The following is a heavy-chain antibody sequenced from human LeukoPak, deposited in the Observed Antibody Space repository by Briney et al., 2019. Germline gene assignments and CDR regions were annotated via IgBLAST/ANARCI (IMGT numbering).Heavy chain of an antibody. D-gene: IGHD4-17*01. Sequence: PGRSLRLSCAASGFTFSSYGMHRVRQAPGMGLEWVAVISYDGSNKYYADSVKGRFTISRDNSKNTLYLQMNSLRAEDTAVYYCAKGWAHDYGDLDYWGQGTLVTVSS. V-gene: IGHV3-30*18. CDR2: ISYDGSNK. CDR3: AKGWAHDYGDLDY. CDR1: GFTFSSYG. J-gene: IGHJ4*02.